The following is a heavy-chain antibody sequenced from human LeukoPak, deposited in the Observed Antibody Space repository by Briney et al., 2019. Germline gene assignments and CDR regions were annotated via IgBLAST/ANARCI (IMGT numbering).Heavy chain of an antibody. Sequence: GGSLRLSCAASGFTFSSYSMNWVRQAPGKGLEWVSSISSSSSYIYYADSVKSRFTISRDNAKNSLYLQMNSLRAEDTAVYYCARSGYYTLYDAFDIWGQGTMVTVSS. CDR2: ISSSSSYI. D-gene: IGHD3-3*01. J-gene: IGHJ3*02. V-gene: IGHV3-21*01. CDR1: GFTFSSYS. CDR3: ARSGYYTLYDAFDI.